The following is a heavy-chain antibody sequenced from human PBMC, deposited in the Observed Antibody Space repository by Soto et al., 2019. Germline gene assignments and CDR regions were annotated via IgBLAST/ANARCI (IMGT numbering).Heavy chain of an antibody. Sequence: PGGSLRLSCAASGFTFSSYAMSWVRQAPVKGLEWVSAISGSDNSTYCADSVKGRFTISGDNSKNPLYLQMSSLRADDTAVYYCAPMGVLGPGTMVTVSS. J-gene: IGHJ6*02. V-gene: IGHV3-23*01. CDR2: ISGSDNST. CDR1: GFTFSSYA. CDR3: APMGV.